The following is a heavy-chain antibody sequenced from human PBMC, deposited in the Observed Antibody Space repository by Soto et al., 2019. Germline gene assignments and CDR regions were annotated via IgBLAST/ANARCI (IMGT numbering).Heavy chain of an antibody. V-gene: IGHV1-58*02. D-gene: IGHD2-2*01. CDR3: AAGPIVVVPAATKAYYYYYMDV. Sequence: ASVKVSCKASGFTFTSSAMQWVRQARGQRLEWIGWIVVGSGNTNYAQKFQERVTITRDMSTSTAYMELSSLRSEDTAVYYCAAGPIVVVPAATKAYYYYYMDVWGKGTTVTVSS. CDR2: IVVGSGNT. J-gene: IGHJ6*03. CDR1: GFTFTSSA.